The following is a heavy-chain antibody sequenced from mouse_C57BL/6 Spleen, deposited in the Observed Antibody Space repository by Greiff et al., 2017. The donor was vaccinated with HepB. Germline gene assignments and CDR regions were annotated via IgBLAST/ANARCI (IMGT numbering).Heavy chain of an antibody. Sequence: EVQLVESGGGLVKPGGSLKLSCAASGFTFSDYGMHWVRQAPEKGLEWVAYISSGSSTIYYADTVKGRFTISRDNAKNTLFLQMTSLRSEDTAMYYCARGPIYYGNFYYAMDYWGQGTSVTVSS. V-gene: IGHV5-17*01. CDR1: GFTFSDYG. J-gene: IGHJ4*01. CDR2: ISSGSSTI. D-gene: IGHD2-1*01. CDR3: ARGPIYYGNFYYAMDY.